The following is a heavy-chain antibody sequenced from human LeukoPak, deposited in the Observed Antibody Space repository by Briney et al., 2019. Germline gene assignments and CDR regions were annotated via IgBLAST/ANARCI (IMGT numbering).Heavy chain of an antibody. CDR3: VSYNWNYASFDS. J-gene: IGHJ4*02. Sequence: GGSLRLSCVASGFTFNNYAITGGGQAPGKGRGWVSRINTDSSEPAYADAVKVRFTISTDKAKNTLYSQMNTLTAEDTAVNYCVSYNWNYASFDSWGQGTLVTVSS. CDR2: INTDSSEP. V-gene: IGHV3-74*01. D-gene: IGHD1-7*01. CDR1: GFTFNNYA.